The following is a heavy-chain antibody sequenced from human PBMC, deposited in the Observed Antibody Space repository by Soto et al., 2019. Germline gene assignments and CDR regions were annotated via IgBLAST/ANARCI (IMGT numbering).Heavy chain of an antibody. Sequence: ASVKVSCTTSGYTFTGYYMPWVRQARGQGLEWMGWINCNSGDANYAQKFQGRVTMTRDTSVNTAYMELRNLRSDDTAVYYCEREGGVWGQVTLVTLSS. CDR2: INCNSGDA. CDR1: GYTFTGYY. CDR3: EREGGV. D-gene: IGHD3-10*01. J-gene: IGHJ4*02. V-gene: IGHV1-2*02.